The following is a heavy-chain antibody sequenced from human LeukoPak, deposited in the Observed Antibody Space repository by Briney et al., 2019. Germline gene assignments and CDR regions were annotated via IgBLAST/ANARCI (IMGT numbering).Heavy chain of an antibody. D-gene: IGHD4-17*01. CDR3: ARDVGYGDYAWAN. J-gene: IGHJ4*02. V-gene: IGHV4-59*01. Sequence: PSETLSLTCTVSGGSISGYYWSWIRQPPGKGLEWIGYIYYSGGTNYNPSLKSRVTISVDTSKNQFSLKLSSVTAADTAVYYCARDVGYGDYAWANWGQGTLVTVSS. CDR1: GGSISGYY. CDR2: IYYSGGT.